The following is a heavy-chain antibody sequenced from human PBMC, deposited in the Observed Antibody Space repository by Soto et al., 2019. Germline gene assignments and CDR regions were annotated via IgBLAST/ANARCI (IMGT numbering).Heavy chain of an antibody. D-gene: IGHD3-22*01. V-gene: IGHV1-69*02. Sequence: SVKVSCKASGGTFSSYTISWVRQAPGQGLEWMGRIIPILGIANYAQKFQGRVTIIADKSTSTAYMELSSLRSEDTAVYYCARGPVYYYDSSGRYGMDVWGQGTTVTVSS. CDR3: ARGPVYYYDSSGRYGMDV. CDR2: IIPILGIA. CDR1: GGTFSSYT. J-gene: IGHJ6*02.